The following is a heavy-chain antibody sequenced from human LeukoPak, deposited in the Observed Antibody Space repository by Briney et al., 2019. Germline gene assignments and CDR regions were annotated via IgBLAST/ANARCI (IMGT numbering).Heavy chain of an antibody. CDR3: AKGYGSEHSYYYCYMDV. Sequence: PGGSLRLSCAASGFTFSSYGMHWVRQAPGKGLEWVAFIRYDGSTKYYADSVKGRFTISRDNSKNTLYLQMSSLRAEDTAVYYCAKGYGSEHSYYYCYMDVWGKGTTVTISS. CDR1: GFTFSSYG. J-gene: IGHJ6*03. CDR2: IRYDGSTK. V-gene: IGHV3-30*02. D-gene: IGHD3-10*01.